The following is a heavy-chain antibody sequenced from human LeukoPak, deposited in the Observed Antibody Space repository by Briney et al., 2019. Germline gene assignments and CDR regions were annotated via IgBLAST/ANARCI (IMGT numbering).Heavy chain of an antibody. V-gene: IGHV4-59*01. J-gene: IGHJ4*02. CDR1: GGSISSYY. D-gene: IGHD5-18*01. CDR2: IYNSGST. CDR3: ARGTYNYGSGY. Sequence: PSETLSLTCTVSGGSISSYYWSWIRQPPGKGLEWVGYIYNSGSTTYNTSLKSRVTISVDTSMNQFSLKLSSVAAADTAVYYCARGTYNYGSGYWGPGTLVTVFS.